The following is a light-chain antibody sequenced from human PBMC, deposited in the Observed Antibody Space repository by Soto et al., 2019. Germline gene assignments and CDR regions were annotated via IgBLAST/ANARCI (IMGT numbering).Light chain of an antibody. CDR1: QSINSN. CDR2: GAS. J-gene: IGKJ1*01. Sequence: EIVMTQAPPPLSVSPGERATLSCRASQSINSNLAWYQQKPGQAPRLLNYGASTRATVIPTWSSGSGSGTDFTLTISIQEEDFFVVYCQQQNGSSPWTFGQGTKVDIK. V-gene: IGKV3-15*01. CDR3: QQQNGSSPWT.